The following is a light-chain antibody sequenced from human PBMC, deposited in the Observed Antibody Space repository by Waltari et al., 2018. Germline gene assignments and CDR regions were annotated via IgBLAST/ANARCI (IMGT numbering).Light chain of an antibody. V-gene: IGLV4-69*01. CDR1: SGHSSHI. J-gene: IGLJ3*02. Sequence: QLVLTQSPSASASLGASVTLPCTLSSGHSSHIIAWHQQQPEKGPRYLMKVNSDGSHSKGDEIPDRFSGSSSGAERYLTISSLQSEDEADYYCQTGGHGTWVFGGGTKLTVL. CDR3: QTGGHGTWV. CDR2: VNSDGSH.